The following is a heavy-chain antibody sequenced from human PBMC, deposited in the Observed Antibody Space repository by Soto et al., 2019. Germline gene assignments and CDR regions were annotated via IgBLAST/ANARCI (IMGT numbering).Heavy chain of an antibody. D-gene: IGHD3-22*01. CDR1: GYTFTSYG. CDR3: ARARYYYDSSGYHFDY. V-gene: IGHV1-18*01. J-gene: IGHJ4*02. CDR2: ISAYNGNT. Sequence: ASVKVSCRASGYTFTSYGISWVRQAPGQGLEWMGWISAYNGNTNYAQKLQGRVTMTTDTSTSTAYMELRSLRSDDTAVYYCARARYYYDSSGYHFDYWRQGTLVTVSS.